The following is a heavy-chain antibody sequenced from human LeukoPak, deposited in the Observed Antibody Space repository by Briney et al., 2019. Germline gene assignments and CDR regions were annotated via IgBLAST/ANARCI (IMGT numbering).Heavy chain of an antibody. V-gene: IGHV4-59*08. J-gene: IGHJ1*01. D-gene: IGHD1-26*01. Sequence: SRTLSLTCTVSGGSISSFHWSWIRQPPEKGMEWLGYIYYSGSTNYNPSLKSRVTISIDASKNQFSLKLNSVTAADTAVYYCATLAVGAGGPEFQHWGQGSLVTVSS. CDR1: GGSISSFH. CDR2: IYYSGST. CDR3: ATLAVGAGGPEFQH.